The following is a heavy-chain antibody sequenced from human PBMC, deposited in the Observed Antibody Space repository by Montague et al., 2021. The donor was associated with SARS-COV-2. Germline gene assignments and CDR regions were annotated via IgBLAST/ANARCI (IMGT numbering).Heavy chain of an antibody. D-gene: IGHD3/OR15-3a*01. J-gene: IGHJ6*02. CDR3: ARGASDWLLWGYGMDV. CDR2: ISSSGSTI. V-gene: IGHV3-48*03. Sequence: SLRLSCAASGFNFSSYEMNWVRQAPGKGLEWVSYISSSGSTIYYADSVKGRFTISRDNAKNSLYLQMNSLRVEDTAVYYCARGASDWLLWGYGMDVWGQGTTVTVSS. CDR1: GFNFSSYE.